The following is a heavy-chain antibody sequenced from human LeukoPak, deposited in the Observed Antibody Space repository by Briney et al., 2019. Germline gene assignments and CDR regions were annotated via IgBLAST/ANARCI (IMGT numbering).Heavy chain of an antibody. D-gene: IGHD4-17*01. Sequence: SETLSLTCTVSGGSISSSSYYWGWIRQSPGKGLEWIGSIYYSGSTYYNPSLKSRVTISVDTSKNQFSLKLSSVTAADTAVYYCAKDYGEYYFDYWGQGTLVTVSS. CDR1: GGSISSSSYY. CDR2: IYYSGST. V-gene: IGHV4-39*01. J-gene: IGHJ4*02. CDR3: AKDYGEYYFDY.